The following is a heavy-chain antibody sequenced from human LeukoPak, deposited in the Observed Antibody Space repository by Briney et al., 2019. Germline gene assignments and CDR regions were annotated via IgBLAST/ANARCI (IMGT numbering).Heavy chain of an antibody. Sequence: GGSLRLSCAASGFSFSSYSMNWVRQAPGKGLEWVSSISSTSRSSYIFYAESVKGRFTISRDNAKNSLYLQMNSLRAEDTAVYYCAREEEQLFDYWGQGTLVTVSS. J-gene: IGHJ4*02. V-gene: IGHV3-21*01. D-gene: IGHD6-13*01. CDR1: GFSFSSYS. CDR2: ISSTSRSSYI. CDR3: AREEEQLFDY.